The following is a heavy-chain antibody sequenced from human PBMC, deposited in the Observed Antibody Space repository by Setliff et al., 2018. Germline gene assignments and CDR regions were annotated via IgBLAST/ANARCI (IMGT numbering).Heavy chain of an antibody. D-gene: IGHD6-19*01. V-gene: IGHV4-4*08. CDR1: GGSFSGYY. J-gene: IGHJ4*02. Sequence: SQTLSLTCIVSGGSFSGYYWSWIRQPPGKGLEWIGYIHSSGRSNYNPSLKSRVTISVDTSKNQFSLKLDSVIVADTAVYYCASNPFNSGPPYYFDYWGQGTLVTVSS. CDR2: IHSSGRS. CDR3: ASNPFNSGPPYYFDY.